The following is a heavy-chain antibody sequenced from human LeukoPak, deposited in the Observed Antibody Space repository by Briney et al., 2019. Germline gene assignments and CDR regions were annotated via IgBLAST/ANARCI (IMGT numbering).Heavy chain of an antibody. CDR2: ISGNDGST. CDR3: ARRSVTTFDY. Sequence: PGGSMRPSCAASGFTFSSYVMSWVRQAPGKGLEWVSLISGNDGSTYYADSVKGRFTISRDNSKNTLYLQMSSLRADDTAVYYCARRSVTTFDYWGQGTLVTVSS. J-gene: IGHJ4*02. D-gene: IGHD4-17*01. CDR1: GFTFSSYV. V-gene: IGHV3-23*01.